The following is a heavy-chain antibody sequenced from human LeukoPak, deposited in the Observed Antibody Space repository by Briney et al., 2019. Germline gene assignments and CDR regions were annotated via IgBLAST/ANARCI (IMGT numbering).Heavy chain of an antibody. V-gene: IGHV3-30*19. CDR2: ISYDGSNK. Sequence: GGSLRLSCAASGFTLGNHGMHWVRQAPGKGLEWVAVISYDGSNKYYADSVKGRFTISRDKSKNTLYLQMNSLRAEDAAVYYCAKVGHCSSTNCYAEFRFDYWGQGTLVTVSS. D-gene: IGHD2-2*01. CDR1: GFTLGNHG. CDR3: AKVGHCSSTNCYAEFRFDY. J-gene: IGHJ4*02.